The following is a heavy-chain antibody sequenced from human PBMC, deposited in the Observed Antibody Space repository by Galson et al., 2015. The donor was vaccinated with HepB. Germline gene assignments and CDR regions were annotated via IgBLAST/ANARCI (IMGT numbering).Heavy chain of an antibody. J-gene: IGHJ3*02. CDR1: GFTFSSYA. CDR3: AKAQRSRIATMVRGIIRPFDAFDI. Sequence: SLRLSCAASGFTFSSYAMSWVRQAPGKGLEWVSTVSATGGSTYYADSVKGRFTISRDNSKNTPYLQMSSLRAEDTAVYYCAKAQRSRIATMVRGIIRPFDAFDIWGHGTIVTVSS. D-gene: IGHD3-10*01. V-gene: IGHV3-23*01. CDR2: VSATGGST.